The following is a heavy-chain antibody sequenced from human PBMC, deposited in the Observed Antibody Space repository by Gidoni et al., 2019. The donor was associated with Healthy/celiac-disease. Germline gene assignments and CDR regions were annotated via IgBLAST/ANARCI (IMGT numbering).Heavy chain of an antibody. CDR2: IYYSGST. CDR1: GGSISSGGYY. CDR3: ATGAEERFRELFYFDY. Sequence: QVQLQESGPGLVKPSQTLSLTCTVPGGSISSGGYYWSWIRQHPGKGLEWIGYIYYSGSTYYNPSLKSRVTISVDTSKNQFSLKLSSVTAADTAVYYCATGAEERFRELFYFDYWGQGTLVTVSS. V-gene: IGHV4-31*03. D-gene: IGHD3-10*01. J-gene: IGHJ4*02.